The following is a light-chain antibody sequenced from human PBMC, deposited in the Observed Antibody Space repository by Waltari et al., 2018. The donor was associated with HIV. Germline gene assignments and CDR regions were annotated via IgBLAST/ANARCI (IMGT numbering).Light chain of an antibody. Sequence: DILMTQSPDSLAVSLGERATINCKARQTLLYSSNKKNYLAWYQHKPGQPPKLLIYWASTRQSGVPDRFSGRGSETNFNLTSNSLQAEDVATYCGQQYFRTPLTFGGGTKVGL. CDR1: QTLLYSSNKKNY. J-gene: IGKJ4*01. V-gene: IGKV4-1*01. CDR3: QQYFRTPLT. CDR2: WAS.